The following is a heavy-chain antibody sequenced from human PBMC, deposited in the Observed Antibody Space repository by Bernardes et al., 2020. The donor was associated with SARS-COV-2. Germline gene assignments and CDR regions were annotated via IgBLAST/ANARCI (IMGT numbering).Heavy chain of an antibody. D-gene: IGHD2-15*01. CDR2: ISGSGDST. CDR1: GFTFRSYA. CDR3: AKGVLGYCSGGSCRDAFDI. Sequence: GGSLRLSCAASGFTFRSYAMNWVRQAPGKGLEWVSGISGSGDSTYYADSVKGRLTISRDNSKNTLSLQMNSLRAEDTAVYYCAKGVLGYCSGGSCRDAFDIWGQGTMVTVSS. V-gene: IGHV3-23*01. J-gene: IGHJ3*02.